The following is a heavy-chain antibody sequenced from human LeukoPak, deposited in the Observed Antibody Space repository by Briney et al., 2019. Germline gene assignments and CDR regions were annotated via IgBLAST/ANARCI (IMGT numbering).Heavy chain of an antibody. CDR2: IKQDGSEK. J-gene: IGHJ4*02. D-gene: IGHD2-2*01. Sequence: GGSLRLSCAASGFTFSSYWMSWVRQAPGKGLEWVANIKQDGSEKYYVDSVKGRFTISRDNAKNSLYLQMNSLRAEDTAVYYCARDLCSSTSCYAEGYFDYWGQGTLVTVSS. CDR3: ARDLCSSTSCYAEGYFDY. V-gene: IGHV3-7*01. CDR1: GFTFSSYW.